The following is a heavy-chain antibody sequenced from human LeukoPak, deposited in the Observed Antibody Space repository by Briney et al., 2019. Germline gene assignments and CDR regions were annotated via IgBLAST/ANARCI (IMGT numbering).Heavy chain of an antibody. CDR3: AREAATIGAYFDY. Sequence: GGSLRLSCAASGFTFSSYGMHWVRQAPGKGLEWVAVIRYDGSNKYYADSVKGRFTISRDNSKNTLYLQMNSLRAGDTAVYYCAREAATIGAYFDYWGQGTLVTVSS. CDR2: IRYDGSNK. V-gene: IGHV3-33*01. J-gene: IGHJ4*02. D-gene: IGHD5-24*01. CDR1: GFTFSSYG.